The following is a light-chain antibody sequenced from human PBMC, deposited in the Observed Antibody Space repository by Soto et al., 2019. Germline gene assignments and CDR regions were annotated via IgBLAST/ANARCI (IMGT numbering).Light chain of an antibody. J-gene: IGKJ4*01. V-gene: IGKV1-39*01. CDR1: QSISRY. CDR2: AAS. Sequence: DIQMTQSPSSLSASVGDRVTITCRASQSISRYLNWYQQKPGKAPELLIYAASSLQSGVPSRFSGSGSGTDFTLTISSLQPEDFATYYCQQSYSILTFGGGTKVEIK. CDR3: QQSYSILT.